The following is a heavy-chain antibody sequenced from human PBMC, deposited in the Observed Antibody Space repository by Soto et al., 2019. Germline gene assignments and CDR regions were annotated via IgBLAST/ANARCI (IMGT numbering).Heavy chain of an antibody. CDR2: ISAYSGST. Sequence: GASVKVSCKASGYTFTSYGISWVRQAPGQGLEWMGWISAYSGSTNYNPSLKSRVTISVDTSKNQFSLKLSSVTAADTAVYYCAREMLTFGGVIVDYWGQGTLVTVSS. D-gene: IGHD3-16*02. J-gene: IGHJ4*02. V-gene: IGHV1-18*01. CDR1: GYTFTSYG. CDR3: AREMLTFGGVIVDY.